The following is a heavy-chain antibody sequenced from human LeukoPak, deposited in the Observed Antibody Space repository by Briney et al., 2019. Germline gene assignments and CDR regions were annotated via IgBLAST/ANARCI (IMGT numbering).Heavy chain of an antibody. Sequence: PSQTLSLTCTVSGGSISSGDYYWSWIRQPPGKGLEWIGSIYYSGSTYYNPSLKSRVTISVDTSKNQFSLKLSSVTAADTAVYYCARRLAGVGATGGWFDPWGQGTLVTVSS. J-gene: IGHJ5*02. CDR2: IYYSGST. CDR1: GGSISSGDYY. D-gene: IGHD1-26*01. V-gene: IGHV4-39*01. CDR3: ARRLAGVGATGGWFDP.